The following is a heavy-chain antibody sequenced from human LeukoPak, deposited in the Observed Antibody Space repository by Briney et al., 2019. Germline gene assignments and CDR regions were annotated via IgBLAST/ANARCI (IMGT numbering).Heavy chain of an antibody. V-gene: IGHV1-2*02. D-gene: IGHD2-8*02. J-gene: IGHJ4*02. Sequence: ASVKVSCKTSGYTFTGHYVHWVRQAPGQGLEWMGWINPNSGGTNYAQKFQGRVTMTRDTSISTAYMELTSLTSADTAVYYCARDHVPLVATTPNNFEYWGQGTLVTASS. CDR2: INPNSGGT. CDR3: ARDHVPLVATTPNNFEY. CDR1: GYTFTGHY.